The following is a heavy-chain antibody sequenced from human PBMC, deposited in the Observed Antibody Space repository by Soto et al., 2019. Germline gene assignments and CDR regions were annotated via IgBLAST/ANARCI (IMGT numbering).Heavy chain of an antibody. CDR3: ANEYYIWGSYRYSDY. CDR2: ISGSGGST. D-gene: IGHD3-16*02. CDR1: GFTFGGYA. J-gene: IGHJ4*02. V-gene: IGHV3-23*01. Sequence: GGSLRLSCTASGFTFGGYAMSWFRQAPGKGLEWVSAISGSGGSTYYADSVKGRFTISRDNSKNTLYLQMNSLRAEDTAVYYCANEYYIWGSYRYSDYWGQGTLVTVSS.